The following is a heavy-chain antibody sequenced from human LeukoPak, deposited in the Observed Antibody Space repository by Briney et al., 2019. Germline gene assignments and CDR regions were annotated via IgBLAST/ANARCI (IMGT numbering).Heavy chain of an antibody. CDR3: ARGLPSTDDY. Sequence: GGSLRLSCAASGFTFSNYWMHWVRQAPGKGLVWASRTNSDGSSTTYAVSVKGRFTISRDNAKNTLYLQMNSLRAEDTAVYYCARGLPSTDDYWGQGTLVTVSS. J-gene: IGHJ4*02. CDR2: TNSDGSST. CDR1: GFTFSNYW. V-gene: IGHV3-74*01.